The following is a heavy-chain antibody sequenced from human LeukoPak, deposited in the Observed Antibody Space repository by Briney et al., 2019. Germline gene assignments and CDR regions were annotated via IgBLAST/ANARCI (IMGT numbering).Heavy chain of an antibody. J-gene: IGHJ4*02. Sequence: PSETLSLACAVSVGSFSGYYWSWIRQPPGKGLEWIGEINHSGSTNYNPSLKSRVTISVDTSKNQFSLKLSSVTAADTAVYYCARRHNVGFDYWGQGTLVTVSS. D-gene: IGHD1-14*01. V-gene: IGHV4-34*01. CDR2: INHSGST. CDR3: ARRHNVGFDY. CDR1: VGSFSGYY.